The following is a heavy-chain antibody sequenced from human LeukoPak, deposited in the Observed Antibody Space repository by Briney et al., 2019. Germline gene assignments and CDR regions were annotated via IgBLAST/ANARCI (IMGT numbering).Heavy chain of an antibody. CDR3: ARAEMNYDILTGYYPVGYFDY. V-gene: IGHV1-3*01. CDR1: GYTFTSYA. CDR2: INAGNGNT. D-gene: IGHD3-9*01. Sequence: ASVKVSCKASGYTFTSYAMHWVRQAPGQRQEWMGWINAGNGNTKYSQKFQGRVTITRDTSASTAYMELSSLRSEDTAVYYCARAEMNYDILTGYYPVGYFDYWGQGTLVTVSS. J-gene: IGHJ4*02.